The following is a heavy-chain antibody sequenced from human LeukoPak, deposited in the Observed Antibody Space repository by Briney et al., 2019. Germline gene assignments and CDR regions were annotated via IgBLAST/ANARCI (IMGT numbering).Heavy chain of an antibody. CDR3: ARESGVTIFGVAFDP. Sequence: PSETLSLTCAVYGGSLSGYYWSWIRQPPGKGLEWIGEINHSGSTNYNPSLKSRVTISVDTSKNQFSLKLSSVTAADTAVYYCARESGVTIFGVAFDPWGQGTLVTVSS. V-gene: IGHV4-34*01. D-gene: IGHD3-3*01. J-gene: IGHJ5*02. CDR2: INHSGST. CDR1: GGSLSGYY.